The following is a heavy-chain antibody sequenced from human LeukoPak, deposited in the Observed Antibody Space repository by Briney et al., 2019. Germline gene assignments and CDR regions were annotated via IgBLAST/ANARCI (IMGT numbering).Heavy chain of an antibody. CDR2: IKPDGSST. V-gene: IGHV3-74*01. CDR1: GFTFSNYW. Sequence: PGGSLRLSCAASGFTFSNYWMYWVRQAPGKGLVWVSRIKPDGSSTSYADSVKGRFTISRDNAKNSLYLQMNSLRAEDTAVYYCAREDYDSSGYRTFFDYWGQGTLVTVSS. D-gene: IGHD3-22*01. J-gene: IGHJ4*02. CDR3: AREDYDSSGYRTFFDY.